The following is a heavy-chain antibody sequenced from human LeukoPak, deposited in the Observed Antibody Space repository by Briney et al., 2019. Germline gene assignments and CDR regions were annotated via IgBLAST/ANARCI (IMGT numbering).Heavy chain of an antibody. CDR2: IYYSGSS. Sequence: PSETLSLTCIVSGGAIGSYYWNWIRQPPGKGLEWIGHIYYSGSSNYNPSLKSRVTISVDTSKNQFSLKLSSVTAADTAVYYCARTRYYYNSRSYGAPYYFDYWGQGTLVTVSS. J-gene: IGHJ4*02. D-gene: IGHD3-10*01. CDR1: GGAIGSYY. CDR3: ARTRYYYNSRSYGAPYYFDY. V-gene: IGHV4-59*08.